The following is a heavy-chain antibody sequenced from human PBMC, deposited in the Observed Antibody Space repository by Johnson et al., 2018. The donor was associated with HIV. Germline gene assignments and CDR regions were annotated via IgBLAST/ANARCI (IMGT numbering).Heavy chain of an antibody. CDR1: GFTFSSYW. V-gene: IGHV3-7*01. D-gene: IGHD1-26*01. J-gene: IGHJ3*02. Sequence: VQLVESGGGLVQPGGSLRLSCAASGFTFSSYWMSWVRQAPGKGLEWVANIKQDGSEKYYVDSVKGRFTISRDNAKNSLFLQMNRLRAEDTAVYYCAYSGRYYSAFDIWGQGTMVTVSS. CDR2: IKQDGSEK. CDR3: AYSGRYYSAFDI.